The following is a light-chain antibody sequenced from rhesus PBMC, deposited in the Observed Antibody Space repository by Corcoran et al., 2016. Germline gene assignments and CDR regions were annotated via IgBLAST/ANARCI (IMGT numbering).Light chain of an antibody. Sequence: DIQMTQSPSSLSASVGDRVTITCRASENVNNYLNWYQQKPGKAPKLLIYKASTLQSGVPSRFRGIGSGTDYTFTISSLQPEDFATYYCQHGYGTPYSFGQGTKVEIK. CDR1: ENVNNY. CDR2: KAS. CDR3: QHGYGTPYS. J-gene: IGKJ2*01. V-gene: IGKV1-74*01.